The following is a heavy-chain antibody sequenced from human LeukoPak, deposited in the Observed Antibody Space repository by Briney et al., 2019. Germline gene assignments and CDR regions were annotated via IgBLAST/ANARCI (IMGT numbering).Heavy chain of an antibody. D-gene: IGHD6-13*01. J-gene: IGHJ4*02. V-gene: IGHV3-23*01. CDR3: AKCRGSSWSDYFDY. CDR1: GFSLSRYA. Sequence: PGASLRLSCAVSGFSLSRYAMSWVRKAPRKGLEWVSAISDSGGSAYYADSVKGRFTISRDNSRNTLYLQMNTLRAEDTAVYYCAKCRGSSWSDYFDYWGQGTLVTVSS. CDR2: ISDSGGSA.